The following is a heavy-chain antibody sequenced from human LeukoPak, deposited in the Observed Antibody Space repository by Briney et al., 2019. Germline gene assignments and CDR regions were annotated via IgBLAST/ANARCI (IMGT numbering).Heavy chain of an antibody. J-gene: IGHJ4*02. CDR2: INPNSGGT. D-gene: IGHD3-22*01. CDR3: ARAHLYYYDSSGYSDFDH. CDR1: GYTFTGYY. Sequence: ASVKVSCKASGYTFTGYYMHWVRQAPGQGLEWMGWINPNSGGTNYAQKFQGRVTMTRDTSISTAYMELSRLRSDDTAVYYCARAHLYYYDSSGYSDFDHWGQGTLVTVSS. V-gene: IGHV1-2*02.